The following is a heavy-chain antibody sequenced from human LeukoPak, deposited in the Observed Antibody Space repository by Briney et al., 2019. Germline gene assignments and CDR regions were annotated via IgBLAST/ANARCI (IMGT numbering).Heavy chain of an antibody. CDR3: ARDQVPPGIVGATTTGGLDY. V-gene: IGHV4-61*02. CDR2: IYTSGST. CDR1: GGSISSGSYY. J-gene: IGHJ4*02. Sequence: PSETLSLTCTVSGGSISSGSYYWSWIRQPAGRGLEWIGRIYTSGSTNYNPSLKSRVTISVDTSKNQFSLKLSSVTAADTAVYYCARDQVPPGIVGATTTGGLDYWGQGTLVTVSS. D-gene: IGHD1-26*01.